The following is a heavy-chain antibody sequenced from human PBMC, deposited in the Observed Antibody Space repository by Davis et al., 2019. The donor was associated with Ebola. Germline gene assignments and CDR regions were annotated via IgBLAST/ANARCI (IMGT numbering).Heavy chain of an antibody. V-gene: IGHV4-39*01. J-gene: IGHJ4*02. CDR2: IHYSGST. Sequence: MPSETLSLTCTVSGGSISSSSYYWGWIRQPPGKGLEWIGSIHYSGSTYYNPSLKSRVTISVDTSKNQFSWKLSSVTAADTAVYYCAEMAVLYYFDYWGQGTLVTVSS. D-gene: IGHD5-24*01. CDR1: GGSISSSSYY. CDR3: AEMAVLYYFDY.